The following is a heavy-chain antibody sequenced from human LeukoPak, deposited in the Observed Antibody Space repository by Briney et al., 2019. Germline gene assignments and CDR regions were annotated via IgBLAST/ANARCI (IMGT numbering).Heavy chain of an antibody. J-gene: IGHJ3*02. V-gene: IGHV1-8*01. Sequence: ASVKVSCKASGYTFTSYDINWVRQATGQGLEWMGWMNPNSGNTGYAQKFQGRVTMTKNTSISTAYMELSSLRSEDTALYYCARDGHRRYYYGSSGREDVFDIWGQGTMVTVSS. D-gene: IGHD3-22*01. CDR3: ARDGHRRYYYGSSGREDVFDI. CDR1: GYTFTSYD. CDR2: MNPNSGNT.